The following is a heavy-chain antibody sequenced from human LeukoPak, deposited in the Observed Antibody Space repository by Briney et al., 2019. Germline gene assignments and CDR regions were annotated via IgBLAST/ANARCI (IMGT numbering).Heavy chain of an antibody. D-gene: IGHD3-22*01. J-gene: IGHJ4*02. CDR3: ARGHFYDSSGYFD. CDR2: IYYSGST. V-gene: IGHV4-59*11. CDR1: GDSISSHY. Sequence: SETLSLTCTVSGDSISSHYWSWIRQPPGKGLEWIGYIYYSGSTNYNPSLKSRVTISVDTSKNQFSLKLSSVTAADTAVYYCARGHFYDSSGYFDWGQGTLVTVSS.